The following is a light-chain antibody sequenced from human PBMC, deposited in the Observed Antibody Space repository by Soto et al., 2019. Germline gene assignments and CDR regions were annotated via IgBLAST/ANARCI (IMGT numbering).Light chain of an antibody. CDR1: NSNIGSNP. J-gene: IGLJ2*01. CDR2: SND. Sequence: QTVVTQPPSASGTPGQRVTISCSASNSNIGSNPVNWYQLLPGTAPKLLIYSNDQRPSGVPDRFSGSRSYTSASLAISGLQSDDEADYYCAAWDDSLNGVVFGGGTKLTVL. V-gene: IGLV1-44*01. CDR3: AAWDDSLNGVV.